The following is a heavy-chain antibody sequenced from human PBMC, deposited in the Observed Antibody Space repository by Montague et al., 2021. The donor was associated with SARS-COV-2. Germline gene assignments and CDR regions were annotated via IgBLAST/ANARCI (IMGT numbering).Heavy chain of an antibody. D-gene: IGHD1-1*01. J-gene: IGHJ3*01. CDR2: VYDTGSN. Sequence: SETLSLTCTVSGGSINSTTYYWAWIRQPPGKGLEGIGSVYDTGSNYYNPSLQSRGTMSVDTSKKQFSLKLISVTAADTGVYYCARHFPSGFAIGLDAFDLWGQGTMVSVSS. CDR3: ARHFPSGFAIGLDAFDL. CDR1: GGSINSTTYY. V-gene: IGHV4-39*01.